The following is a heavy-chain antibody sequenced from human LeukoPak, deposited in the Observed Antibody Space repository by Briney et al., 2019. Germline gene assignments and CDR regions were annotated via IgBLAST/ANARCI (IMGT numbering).Heavy chain of an antibody. D-gene: IGHD3-10*01. Sequence: PGGSLRLSCEPSGFNFSSYPMHWVRQAPGKGLEWVALLPYDGSYQYYAESVKGRFTISRDNAKNSLYLQMNSLGAEDTAVYYCARYGSGSYSPWDYWGQGTLVTVSS. CDR2: LPYDGSYQ. V-gene: IGHV3-30*04. CDR3: ARYGSGSYSPWDY. J-gene: IGHJ4*02. CDR1: GFNFSSYP.